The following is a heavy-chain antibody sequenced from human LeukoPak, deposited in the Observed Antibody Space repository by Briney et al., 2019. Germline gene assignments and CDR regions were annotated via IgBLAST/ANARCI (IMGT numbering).Heavy chain of an antibody. V-gene: IGHV3-73*01. CDR2: IRSKANSYAT. CDR1: GFTFSGSA. J-gene: IGHJ6*03. D-gene: IGHD1-26*01. Sequence: LGGSLRLSCAASGFTFSGSAMHWVRQASGKGLEWVGRIRSKANSYATAYAASVKGRFTISRDDSKNTAYLQMNSLKTEDTAVYYCTRQSNSGSYSYYYYYMDVWGKGTTVTVSS. CDR3: TRQSNSGSYSYYYYYMDV.